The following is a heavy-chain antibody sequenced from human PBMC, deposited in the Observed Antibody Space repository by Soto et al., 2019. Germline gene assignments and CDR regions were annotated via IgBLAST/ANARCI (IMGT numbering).Heavy chain of an antibody. J-gene: IGHJ4*02. CDR2: IWYDGSNK. D-gene: IGHD3-22*01. CDR1: GFTFSSYG. V-gene: IGHV3-33*01. Sequence: QVQLVESGGGVVQPGRSLRLSCAASGFTFSSYGMHWVRQAPGKGLEWVAVIWYDGSNKYYADSVKGRFTISRDNSKNTLYLQMNSLRAEDTAVYYCARDVYYYDSSGHLSSTVLWGQGTLVTVSS. CDR3: ARDVYYYDSSGHLSSTVL.